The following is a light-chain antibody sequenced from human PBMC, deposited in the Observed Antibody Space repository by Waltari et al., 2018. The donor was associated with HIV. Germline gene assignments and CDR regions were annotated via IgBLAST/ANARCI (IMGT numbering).Light chain of an antibody. Sequence: QSVLTQPPSVSGAPGQRVTISCTGSNSNIGAGYDVHWFQQLPGTAPNLLIYTNNNRPSGVPDRFSASKSGASASLAIAGLQVEEEADYYCQSYDSGLSGVIFGGGTKLTVL. CDR1: NSNIGAGYD. V-gene: IGLV1-40*01. J-gene: IGLJ2*01. CDR2: TNN. CDR3: QSYDSGLSGVI.